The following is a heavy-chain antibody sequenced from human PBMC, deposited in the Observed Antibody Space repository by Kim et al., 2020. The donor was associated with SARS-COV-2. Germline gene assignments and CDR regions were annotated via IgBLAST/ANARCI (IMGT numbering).Heavy chain of an antibody. CDR2: ITGGGTET. CDR1: GFTFNNYV. V-gene: IGHV3-23*01. D-gene: IGHD2-8*01. J-gene: IGHJ4*02. Sequence: GGSLRLSCAASGFTFNNYVMNWVRQAPGKGLECVSGITGGGTETYYADSVKGRFTSSRDNSRNTLYLQMNNLTAEDTAVYYCTKRDVTDGGNLVIPFFDAGVQGTVVSVAT. CDR3: TKRDVTDGGNLVIPFFDA.